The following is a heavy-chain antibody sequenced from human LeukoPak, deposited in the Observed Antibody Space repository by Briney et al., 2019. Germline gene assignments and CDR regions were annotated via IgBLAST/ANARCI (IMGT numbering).Heavy chain of an antibody. Sequence: PSETLSLTCAVYGGSFSGYYWSWIRQPPGKGLEWIGEINHSGSTNYNPSLKSRVTISVDTSKNQFSLKLSSVTAADTAVYYCARKSHGMVRGVWHGWFDPWGQGTLVTVSS. V-gene: IGHV4-34*01. J-gene: IGHJ5*02. CDR1: GGSFSGYY. CDR3: ARKSHGMVRGVWHGWFDP. D-gene: IGHD3-10*01. CDR2: INHSGST.